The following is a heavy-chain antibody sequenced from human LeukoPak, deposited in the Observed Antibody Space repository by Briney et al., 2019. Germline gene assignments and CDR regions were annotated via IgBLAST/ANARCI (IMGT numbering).Heavy chain of an antibody. J-gene: IGHJ4*02. D-gene: IGHD6-6*01. CDR3: AKDVHSSSSGLGY. CDR2: ISWDGGST. CDR1: GFTFDDYA. Sequence: GGSLRLSCAASGFTFDDYAMHWVRQAPGKGLEWVSLISWDGGSTRYADSVKGRFTISRDNSKNSLYLQMNGLRPEDTALYYCAKDVHSSSSGLGYWGQGTLVTVSS. V-gene: IGHV3-43D*04.